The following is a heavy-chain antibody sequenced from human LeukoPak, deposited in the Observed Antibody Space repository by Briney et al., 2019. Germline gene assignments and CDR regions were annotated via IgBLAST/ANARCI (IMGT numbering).Heavy chain of an antibody. J-gene: IGHJ4*02. CDR2: ISGSGGST. V-gene: IGHV3-23*01. CDR3: AKIPLLYGYQSDGFDY. Sequence: PGGSLRLSCAASGFTFSSYAMSWVRQAPGKGLEWVSAISGSGGSTYHADSVKGRFTISRDNSKNTLYLQMNSLRAEDTAVYYCAKIPLLYGYQSDGFDYWGQGTLVTVSS. CDR1: GFTFSSYA. D-gene: IGHD5-18*01.